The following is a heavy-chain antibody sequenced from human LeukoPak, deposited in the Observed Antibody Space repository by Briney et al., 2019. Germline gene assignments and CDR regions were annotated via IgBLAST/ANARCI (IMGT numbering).Heavy chain of an antibody. V-gene: IGHV4-39*07. J-gene: IGHJ4*02. D-gene: IGHD7-27*01. CDR3: AREWGTGEKDY. CDR2: IYYSGST. Sequence: PSETLSLTCTVSGGSISSSSYYWGWIRQPPGKGLEWIGSIYYSGSTYYNPSLKSRVTISVDTSKNQFSLKLSSVTAADTAVYYCAREWGTGEKDYWGQGTLVTVSS. CDR1: GGSISSSSYY.